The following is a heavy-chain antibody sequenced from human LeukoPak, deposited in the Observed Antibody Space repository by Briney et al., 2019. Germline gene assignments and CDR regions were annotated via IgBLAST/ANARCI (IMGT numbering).Heavy chain of an antibody. CDR1: GFTFSSYS. V-gene: IGHV3-48*01. Sequence: GGSLRLSCAASGFTFSSYSMNWVRQAPGKGLEWVSYISSSSSTIYYADSVKGRFTISRDNAKNSLYLQMNSLRAEDTAVYYCARDSIEEQQLVRTRYWGQGTLVTVSS. J-gene: IGHJ4*02. CDR2: ISSSSSTI. D-gene: IGHD6-13*01. CDR3: ARDSIEEQQLVRTRY.